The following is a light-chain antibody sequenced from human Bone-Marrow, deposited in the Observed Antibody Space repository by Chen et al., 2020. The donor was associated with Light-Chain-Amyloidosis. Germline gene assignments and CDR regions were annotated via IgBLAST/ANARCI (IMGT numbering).Light chain of an antibody. Sequence: DIVMTQSPATLSVSPGERATLFCRARQSVSGHLAWYQQRPGQAPRLLIHSASTRATGVPARFSGSGFGTDFTLIISSVQSDDFANYYCQQYENWPRTFGQGTKV. CDR1: QSVSGH. CDR3: QQYENWPRT. CDR2: SAS. V-gene: IGKV3-15*01. J-gene: IGKJ1*01.